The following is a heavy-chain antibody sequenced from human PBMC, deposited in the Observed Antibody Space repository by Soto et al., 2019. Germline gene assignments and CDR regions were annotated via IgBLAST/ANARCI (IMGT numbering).Heavy chain of an antibody. CDR3: AREHFDWLLYYDY. CDR1: GYTLTELS. Sequence: ASVKVSCKVSGYTLTELSMHWVRQAPGQGLEWMGIINPSGGSTSYAQKFQGRVTMTRDTSTSTVYMELSSLRSEDTAVYYCAREHFDWLLYYDYWGQGTLVTVSS. CDR2: INPSGGST. D-gene: IGHD3-9*01. V-gene: IGHV1-46*03. J-gene: IGHJ4*02.